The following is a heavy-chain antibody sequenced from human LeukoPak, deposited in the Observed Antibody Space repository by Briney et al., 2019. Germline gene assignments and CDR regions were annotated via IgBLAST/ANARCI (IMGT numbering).Heavy chain of an antibody. Sequence: GGSLRLSCAASGFTFSSYWMHWVRQAPGKGLVWVSHINGDGSTIRYAGSVEGRFTISRDNAKNSLYLQMNSLRAEDTAVYYCAREYTVTTYYFDYWGQGTLVTVSS. V-gene: IGHV3-74*01. J-gene: IGHJ4*02. CDR1: GFTFSSYW. CDR3: AREYTVTTYYFDY. CDR2: INGDGSTI. D-gene: IGHD4-17*01.